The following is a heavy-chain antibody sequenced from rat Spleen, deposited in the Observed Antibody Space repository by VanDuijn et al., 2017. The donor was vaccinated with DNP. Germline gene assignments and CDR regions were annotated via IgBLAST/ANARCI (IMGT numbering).Heavy chain of an antibody. CDR2: ISTGGGYI. V-gene: IGHV5S13*01. CDR1: GFTFRNYD. CDR3: SRRGDKALFAY. J-gene: IGHJ3*01. Sequence: EVQVVESGGDLVQPGRSLTLSCAASGFTFRNYDMAWVRQAPRKGLEWVASISTGGGYIYYRDCVRGRFTISRDNAENTLYLYMDSLRSEDTATYYCSRRGDKALFAYWGKGTLVTVSS.